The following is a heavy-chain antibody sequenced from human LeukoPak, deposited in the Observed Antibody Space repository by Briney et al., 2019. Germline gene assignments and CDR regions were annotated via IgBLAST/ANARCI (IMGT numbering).Heavy chain of an antibody. D-gene: IGHD6-6*01. V-gene: IGHV4-34*01. CDR2: INHSGST. CDR3: ARGPSDEYSSSSWSDY. J-gene: IGHJ4*02. Sequence: SETLSLTCAVYGGSFSGYYWSWIRQPPGKGLEWIGKINHSGSTNYNPSLKSRVTISVDTSKNQFSLKLSSVTAADTAVYYCARGPSDEYSSSSWSDYWGQGTLVTVSS. CDR1: GGSFSGYY.